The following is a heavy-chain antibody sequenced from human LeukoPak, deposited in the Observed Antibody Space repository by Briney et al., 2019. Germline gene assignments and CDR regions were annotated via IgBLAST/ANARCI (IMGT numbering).Heavy chain of an antibody. CDR2: ISSSGSTI. J-gene: IGHJ6*02. V-gene: IGHV3-11*01. CDR1: GFTFSSYA. D-gene: IGHD3-10*01. Sequence: GGSLRLSCAASGFTFSSYAMSWIRQAPGKGLEWVSYISSSGSTIYYADSVKGRFTISRDNAKNSLYLQMNSLRAEDTAVYYCARGPRVRGVMYLDRRKSSRYYYYGMDVWGQGTTVTVSS. CDR3: ARGPRVRGVMYLDRRKSSRYYYYGMDV.